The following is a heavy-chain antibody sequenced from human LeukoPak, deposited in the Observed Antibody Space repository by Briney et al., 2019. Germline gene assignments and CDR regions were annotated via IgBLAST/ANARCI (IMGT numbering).Heavy chain of an antibody. CDR3: ARVLSVPLLPHCSSTSCYRWFDP. D-gene: IGHD2-2*02. CDR1: GYTFTSYG. Sequence: GASVKVSCKASGYTFTSYGISWVRQAPGQGLEWMGWISAYNGNTNYAQKLQGRVTMTTDTSTSTAYMELRSLRSDDTAVYYCARVLSVPLLPHCSSTSCYRWFDPWGQGTLVTVSS. J-gene: IGHJ5*02. V-gene: IGHV1-18*01. CDR2: ISAYNGNT.